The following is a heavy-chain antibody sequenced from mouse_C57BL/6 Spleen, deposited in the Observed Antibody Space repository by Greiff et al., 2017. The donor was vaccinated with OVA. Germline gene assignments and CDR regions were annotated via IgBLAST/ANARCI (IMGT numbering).Heavy chain of an antibody. J-gene: IGHJ2*01. CDR3: ARDYYGSSGY. D-gene: IGHD1-1*01. CDR1: GFTFSDYG. Sequence: EVKLVESGGGLVKPGGSLKLSCAASGFTFSDYGMHWVRQAPEKGLEWVAYISSGSSTIYYADRVKGRFTISRDNAKNTLFLQMTSLRSEDTAMYYCARDYYGSSGYWGQGTTLTVSS. CDR2: ISSGSSTI. V-gene: IGHV5-17*01.